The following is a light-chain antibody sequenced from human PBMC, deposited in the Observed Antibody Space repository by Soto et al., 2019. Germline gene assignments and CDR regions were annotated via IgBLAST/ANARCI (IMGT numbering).Light chain of an antibody. CDR2: DVS. V-gene: IGLV2-14*01. CDR3: SSYTSSSTLV. Sequence: SALTQPASESGSPGQSITISCPGTSSFVGGYNYVSWYQQHPGKAPTLMIYDVSDRPSVVSNRFSGSKSGNTASLTIFGLQAEDEADYYCSSYTSSSTLVFGTGTKVTVL. CDR1: SSFVGGYNY. J-gene: IGLJ1*01.